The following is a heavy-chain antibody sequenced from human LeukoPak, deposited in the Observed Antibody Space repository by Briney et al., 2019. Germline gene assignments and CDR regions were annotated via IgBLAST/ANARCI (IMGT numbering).Heavy chain of an antibody. CDR2: ITWDSETT. J-gene: IGHJ6*03. Sequence: GGSLRLSXAASGFTFDDYGMSWVRQAPGKGLEWVSGITWDSETTGYAGSVKGRFTISRDNAKNSLYLQMNSLRAEDTALYYCARAYTSSRHYYYYYMDVWGKGTTVTVSS. CDR3: ARAYTSSRHYYYYYMDV. D-gene: IGHD6-13*01. V-gene: IGHV3-20*04. CDR1: GFTFDDYG.